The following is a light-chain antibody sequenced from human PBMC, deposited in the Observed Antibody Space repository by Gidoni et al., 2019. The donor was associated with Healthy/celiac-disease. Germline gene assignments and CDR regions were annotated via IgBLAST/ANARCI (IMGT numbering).Light chain of an antibody. Sequence: DIQMTQSPSTLSASVGDRVTITCRASQSISSWLAWYQQKPGKAPKLLIYDASSLESGVPSRFSGSGSGTEFTLTISSLQPDVFATYYFQQYNSYSSTFGQGTKVEIK. CDR1: QSISSW. J-gene: IGKJ1*01. CDR3: QQYNSYSST. CDR2: DAS. V-gene: IGKV1-5*01.